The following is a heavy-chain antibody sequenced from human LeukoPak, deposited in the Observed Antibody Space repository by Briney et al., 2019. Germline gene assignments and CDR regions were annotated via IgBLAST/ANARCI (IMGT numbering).Heavy chain of an antibody. CDR1: GFTFTSYV. D-gene: IGHD2-2*02. CDR2: MNPNNGNT. V-gene: IGHV1-8*01. Sequence: ASVKVSCKASGFTFTSYVINWVRQASGQGLEWMGWMNPNNGNTGYAQKFQGRVTMTRDTSISTAYLELTGLRSEDTAVYYCVRDAEGAAISVDYWFDPWGQGTLVTVS. J-gene: IGHJ5*02. CDR3: VRDAEGAAISVDYWFDP.